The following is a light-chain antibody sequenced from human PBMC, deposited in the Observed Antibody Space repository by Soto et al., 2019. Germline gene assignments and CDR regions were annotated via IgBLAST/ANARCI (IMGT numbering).Light chain of an antibody. CDR3: QHRSTWPRT. CDR1: QSVTSS. Sequence: EIVLTQSPGTLSSSPGERATLSCRASQSVTSSLVWYQQKPGQAPRLLIYDASDRATGIPARFSGSGSGTDFTLTISSLEPEDSAVYYCQHRSTWPRTFGGGTKVEI. V-gene: IGKV3-11*01. CDR2: DAS. J-gene: IGKJ4*01.